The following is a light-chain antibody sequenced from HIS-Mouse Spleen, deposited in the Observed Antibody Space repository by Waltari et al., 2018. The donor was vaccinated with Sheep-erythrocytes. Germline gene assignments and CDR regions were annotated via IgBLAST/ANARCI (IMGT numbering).Light chain of an antibody. V-gene: IGLV2-11*01. CDR2: DVS. Sequence: QSALTQPRSVSGSPGQSVTISCTGTSSDVGGYNYVSCYQQHPGKAPKPMIYDVSKRPSGVPDRCSGSKSGNTASLTISGLQAEDEADYYCCSYAGSYNHVFATGTKVTVL. J-gene: IGLJ1*01. CDR3: CSYAGSYNHV. CDR1: SSDVGGYNY.